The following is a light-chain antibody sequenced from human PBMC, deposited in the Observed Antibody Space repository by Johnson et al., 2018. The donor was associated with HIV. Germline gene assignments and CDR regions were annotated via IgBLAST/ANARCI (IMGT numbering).Light chain of an antibody. V-gene: IGLV1-51*02. J-gene: IGLJ1*01. CDR1: SSNIGNNY. Sequence: SVLTQPPSVSAAPGQRVTISCSGSSSNIGNNYVSWYQQLAGTAPKLLIYENNKRPSGTPDRFSGSKSGTSATLGITGLQTGDEADYYCGTLDSSLSAYVFGNGTKVNVL. CDR3: GTLDSSLSAYV. CDR2: ENN.